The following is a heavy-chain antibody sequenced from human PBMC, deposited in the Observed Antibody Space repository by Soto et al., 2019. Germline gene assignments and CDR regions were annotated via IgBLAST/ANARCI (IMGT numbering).Heavy chain of an antibody. CDR2: IIPIFGTA. CDR1: GGTFSSYA. J-gene: IGHJ6*02. CDR3: AGHRGGRGYSYDAPPVYYYYGMDV. V-gene: IGHV1-69*01. D-gene: IGHD5-18*01. Sequence: QVQLVQSGAEVKKPGSSVKVSCKASGGTFSSYAISWVRQAPGQGLEWMGGIIPIFGTANYAQKFQGRVTITADESTSTAYMELSSLRSEDTAVYYCAGHRGGRGYSYDAPPVYYYYGMDVWGQGTTVTVSS.